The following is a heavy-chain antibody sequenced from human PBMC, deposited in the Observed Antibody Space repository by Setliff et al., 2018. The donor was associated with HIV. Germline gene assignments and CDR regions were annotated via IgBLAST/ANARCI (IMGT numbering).Heavy chain of an antibody. CDR2: IRSKAYGGTT. V-gene: IGHV3-49*04. Sequence: GGSLRLSCTASGFMFGDNAMSWVRQAPGKGLEWVGFIRSKAYGGTTEYAASVKGRFTISRDDSKSIASLQMNSLRAEDTAVYYCARARTGTTHYWGQGTLVTVSS. D-gene: IGHD1-7*01. J-gene: IGHJ4*02. CDR1: GFMFGDNA. CDR3: ARARTGTTHY.